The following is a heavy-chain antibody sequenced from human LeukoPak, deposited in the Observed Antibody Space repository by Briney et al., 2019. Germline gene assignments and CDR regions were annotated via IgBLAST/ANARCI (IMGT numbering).Heavy chain of an antibody. CDR3: AKDRRAISCGWYFSYYYYGMDV. CDR2: ISYDGSNK. CDR1: GFTFSSYA. D-gene: IGHD6-19*01. J-gene: IGHJ6*02. Sequence: PGGSLRLSCAASGFTFSSYAMHWVRQAPGKGLEWVAFISYDGSNKYYADSVKGRFTISRDNSKNTLYLQMNSLRAEDTAVYYCAKDRRAISCGWYFSYYYYGMDVWGQGTTVTVSS. V-gene: IGHV3-30-3*01.